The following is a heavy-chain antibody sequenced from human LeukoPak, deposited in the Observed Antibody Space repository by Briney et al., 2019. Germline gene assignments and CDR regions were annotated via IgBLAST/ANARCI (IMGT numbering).Heavy chain of an antibody. CDR3: AREVGIQPHGMDV. V-gene: IGHV4-61*01. D-gene: IGHD5-18*01. J-gene: IGHJ6*02. CDR2: IYYGGNT. CDR1: GDSVSSSNYY. Sequence: KPSETLSLTCAVSGDSVSSSNYYWSWIRQPPGKGLEWIGYIYYGGNTNYNPSLQSRVTISVDTSKSQFSLKLSSVTAADTAVYYCAREVGIQPHGMDVWGQGTTVTVSS.